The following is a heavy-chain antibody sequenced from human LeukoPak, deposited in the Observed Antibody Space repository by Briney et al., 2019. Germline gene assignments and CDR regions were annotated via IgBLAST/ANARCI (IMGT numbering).Heavy chain of an antibody. CDR2: IYYSGST. Sequence: SETLSLTCTVSCGSISSGDYYWSWIRQPPGKGLEWIGYIYYSGSTYYNPSLKSRVTISVDTSKNQFSLKLSSVTAADTAVYYCARGPKATYFDYWGQGTLVTVSS. J-gene: IGHJ4*02. CDR1: CGSISSGDYY. CDR3: ARGPKATYFDY. D-gene: IGHD5-12*01. V-gene: IGHV4-30-4*01.